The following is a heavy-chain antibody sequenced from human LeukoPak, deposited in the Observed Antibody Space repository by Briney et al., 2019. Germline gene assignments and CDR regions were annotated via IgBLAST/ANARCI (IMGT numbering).Heavy chain of an antibody. CDR2: ISSSSSTI. V-gene: IGHV3-48*04. CDR1: GFTFSSYS. J-gene: IGHJ4*02. Sequence: GGSLRLSCAASGFTFSSYSMNWARQAPGKGLEWVSYISSSSSTIYYADSVKGRFTISRDNAKNSLYLQMNSLRAEDTAVYYCARDPRVATYFESDYWGQGTLVTVSS. CDR3: ARDPRVATYFESDY. D-gene: IGHD5-12*01.